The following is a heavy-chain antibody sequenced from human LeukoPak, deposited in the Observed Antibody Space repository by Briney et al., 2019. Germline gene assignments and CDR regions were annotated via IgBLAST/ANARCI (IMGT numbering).Heavy chain of an antibody. Sequence: SVKVSCKASGGTFSSYAISWVRQAPGQGLEWMGGIIPIFGTANYAQKFQGRVTITADESTSTAYMELSSLRSEDTAVYYCARDLDCSSTSCCPKHPNWFDPWGQGTLVTVSS. CDR2: IIPIFGTA. D-gene: IGHD2-2*01. CDR3: ARDLDCSSTSCCPKHPNWFDP. J-gene: IGHJ5*02. V-gene: IGHV1-69*13. CDR1: GGTFSSYA.